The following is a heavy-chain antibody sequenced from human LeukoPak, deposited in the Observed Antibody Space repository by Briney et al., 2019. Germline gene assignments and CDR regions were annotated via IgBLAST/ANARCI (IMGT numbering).Heavy chain of an antibody. CDR1: GFTFTNYY. Sequence: ASVKVSCKASGFTFTNYYMHWVRQAPGQGLEWMGLINPNGGGPNYAQNFQGRVTMTRDTSISTAYMEVSSLRSDDTAVYYCARSGYSYGYVYDYWGQGTLVTVSS. D-gene: IGHD5-18*01. J-gene: IGHJ4*02. V-gene: IGHV1-2*06. CDR3: ARSGYSYGYVYDY. CDR2: INPNGGGP.